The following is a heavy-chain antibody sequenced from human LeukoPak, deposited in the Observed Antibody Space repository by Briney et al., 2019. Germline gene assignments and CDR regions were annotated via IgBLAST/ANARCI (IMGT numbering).Heavy chain of an antibody. CDR1: GFTFNRYW. CDR3: ARYADSYYYYYMDV. Sequence: GGSLRLSCAVSGFTFNRYWMSWVRQAPGKGLEWVANIKQDGSEEYYVDSVKGRFTISRDNAKNSLYLQMNSLRAEDTAVYFCARYADSYYYYYMDVWGKGTTVTVSS. D-gene: IGHD2-2*01. J-gene: IGHJ6*03. CDR2: IKQDGSEE. V-gene: IGHV3-7*01.